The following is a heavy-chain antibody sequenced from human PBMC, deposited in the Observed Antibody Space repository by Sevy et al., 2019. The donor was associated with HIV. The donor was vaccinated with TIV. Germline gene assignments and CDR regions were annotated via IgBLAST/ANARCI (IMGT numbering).Heavy chain of an antibody. J-gene: IGHJ1*01. V-gene: IGHV4-39*01. CDR2: IYYSGSN. Sequence: SETLSLTCTVSGGSISGSSYYWGWIRQPPGKGLEWIGSIYYSGSNYYNPSLKSRVTISVDTSKNQFSLKLSSVTAADTAVYYCASDNYDSSGYYYAPLRFIQHWGQGTLVTVSS. CDR3: ASDNYDSSGYYYAPLRFIQH. CDR1: GGSISGSSYY. D-gene: IGHD3-22*01.